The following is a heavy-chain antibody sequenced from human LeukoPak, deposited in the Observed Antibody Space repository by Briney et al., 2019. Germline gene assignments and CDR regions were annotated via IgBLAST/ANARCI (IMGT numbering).Heavy chain of an antibody. V-gene: IGHV4-4*07. CDR3: ARGINYYDSSGYYFDY. J-gene: IGHJ4*02. CDR1: GCSISSYY. D-gene: IGHD3-22*01. Sequence: PSETLSLTCTVSGCSISSYYWSWIRQPAGKGLEWFGRIYTSGSTNYNPSLKSRVTMSVETSKNQFSLKLSSVTAADTAVYYCARGINYYDSSGYYFDYWGQGTLVTVS. CDR2: IYTSGST.